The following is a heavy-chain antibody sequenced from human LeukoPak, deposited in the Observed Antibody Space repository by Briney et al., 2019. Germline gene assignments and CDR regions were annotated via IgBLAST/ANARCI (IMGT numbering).Heavy chain of an antibody. D-gene: IGHD3-10*01. CDR1: GGSISSGSYS. CDR2: IFYSGST. J-gene: IGHJ2*01. CDR3: ARVYYGRTYDYWYFDL. Sequence: SETLSLTCTVSGGSISSGSYSWSWIRQPPGKGLEWIGYIFYSGSTNYNPSLKSRVTISVDTSKNQFSLKLSSVTAADTAVYFCARVYYGRTYDYWYFDLWGRGTLVTVSS. V-gene: IGHV4-61*01.